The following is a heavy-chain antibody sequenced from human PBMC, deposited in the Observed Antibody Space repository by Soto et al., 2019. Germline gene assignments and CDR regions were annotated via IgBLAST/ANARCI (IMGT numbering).Heavy chain of an antibody. Sequence: PSETLSLTCAVYGGSFSGYYWSWIRQPPGKGLEWIGEINHSGSTNYNPSLKSRVTISVDTSKNQFSLKLSSVTAADTAVYYCARAQVYYDFWSGYHAPFDFWGQGTLVTVSS. D-gene: IGHD3-3*01. CDR3: ARAQVYYDFWSGYHAPFDF. J-gene: IGHJ4*02. V-gene: IGHV4-34*01. CDR2: INHSGST. CDR1: GGSFSGYY.